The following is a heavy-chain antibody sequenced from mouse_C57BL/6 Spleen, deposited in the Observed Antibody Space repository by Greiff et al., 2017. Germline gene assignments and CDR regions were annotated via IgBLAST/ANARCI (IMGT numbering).Heavy chain of an antibody. CDR2: ISSGSSTI. D-gene: IGHD1-1*01. Sequence: EVKLVESGGGLVKPGGSLTLSCAASGFTFSDYGMPWVRQAPPTGLEWVAYISSGSSTIYYADTVKGRFSISRDNAKNTLFLKMTSRRAEDTAMYDCAREPITTVVDWYLDYWGQGTTLAVSS. CDR3: AREPITTVVDWYLDY. CDR1: GFTFSDYG. V-gene: IGHV5-17*01. J-gene: IGHJ2*01.